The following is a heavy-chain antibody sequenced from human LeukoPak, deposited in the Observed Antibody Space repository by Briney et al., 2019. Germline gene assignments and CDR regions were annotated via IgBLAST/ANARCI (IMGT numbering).Heavy chain of an antibody. CDR3: ARGGGLDV. Sequence: PGGSLRLSRAASGFTFSSYWMNCAREAPGRGGGRVASINNNVKVKYNVGSVKGGFTISRDNAKKSLYLQMSNLRAEGTAVYFCARGGGLDVWGQGDTVTVSS. J-gene: IGHJ6*02. CDR2: INNNVKVK. CDR1: GFTFSSYW. V-gene: IGHV3-7*03. D-gene: IGHD3-16*01.